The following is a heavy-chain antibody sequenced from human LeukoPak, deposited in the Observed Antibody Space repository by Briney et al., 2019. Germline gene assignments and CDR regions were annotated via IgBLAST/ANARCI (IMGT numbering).Heavy chain of an antibody. J-gene: IGHJ4*02. Sequence: SETLSLTCAVYGGSFSDYHWSWIRQPPGKGLEWIGEINHSGSTNYNPSLKSRVTISADTSKNQFSLKLSSVTAADTAVYYCARAREFSSSSGRSYYFDYWGQGTLVTVSS. D-gene: IGHD6-6*01. V-gene: IGHV4-34*01. CDR2: INHSGST. CDR1: GGSFSDYH. CDR3: ARAREFSSSSGRSYYFDY.